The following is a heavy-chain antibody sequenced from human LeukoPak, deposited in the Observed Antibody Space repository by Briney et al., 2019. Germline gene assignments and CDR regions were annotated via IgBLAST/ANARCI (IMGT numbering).Heavy chain of an antibody. Sequence: LSLTCTVSGGSISSYYWSWLRQAPGKGLEWVSGISWNSGSIGYADSVKGRFTISRDNAKNSLYLQMNSLRAEDTALYYCAKDTYGGNSGLLDYWGQGTLVTVSS. D-gene: IGHD4-23*01. CDR1: GGSISSYY. V-gene: IGHV3-9*01. CDR3: AKDTYGGNSGLLDY. CDR2: ISWNSGSI. J-gene: IGHJ4*02.